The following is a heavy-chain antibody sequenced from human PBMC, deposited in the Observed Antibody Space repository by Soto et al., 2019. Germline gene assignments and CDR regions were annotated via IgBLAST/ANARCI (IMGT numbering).Heavy chain of an antibody. CDR3: AKDWGYYYDSSGYYSDSYAFDI. CDR1: GFTFSSYG. Sequence: GGSLRLSCAASGFTFSSYGMHWVRQAPGKGLEWVAVISYDGSNKYYADSVEGRFTISRDNSKNTLYLQMNSLRAEDTAVYYCAKDWGYYYDSSGYYSDSYAFDIWGQGTMVTVSS. V-gene: IGHV3-30*18. J-gene: IGHJ3*02. CDR2: ISYDGSNK. D-gene: IGHD3-22*01.